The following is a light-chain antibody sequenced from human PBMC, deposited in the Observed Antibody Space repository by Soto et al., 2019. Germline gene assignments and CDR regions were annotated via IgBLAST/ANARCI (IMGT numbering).Light chain of an antibody. CDR1: QSVSSN. Sequence: IVMTQSPATLSVSPGERATLSCRASQSVSSNLARYQQKPGQAPRLLIYGASTRATGIPARFSGSGSGTEFTLTISSLQSEDFAVYYCQQYNNWQTFGQGTKV. CDR2: GAS. CDR3: QQYNNWQT. J-gene: IGKJ1*01. V-gene: IGKV3-15*01.